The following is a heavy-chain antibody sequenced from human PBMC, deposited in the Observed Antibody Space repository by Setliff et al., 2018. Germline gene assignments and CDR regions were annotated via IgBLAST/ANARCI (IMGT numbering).Heavy chain of an antibody. CDR1: GGSISSGDYY. CDR3: AGGRRYDYGWDFDY. D-gene: IGHD4-17*01. V-gene: IGHV4-30-4*08. Sequence: SETLSLTCTVSGGSISSGDYYWSWIRQPPGKGLEWIGYIYYSGSTYYNPSLKSRVTISVDTSKNQFSLKLSSVTAADTAVYYCAGGRRYDYGWDFDYWGQGTLVTVSS. CDR2: IYYSGST. J-gene: IGHJ4*02.